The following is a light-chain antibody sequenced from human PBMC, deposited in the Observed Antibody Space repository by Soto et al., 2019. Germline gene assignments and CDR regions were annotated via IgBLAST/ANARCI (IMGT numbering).Light chain of an antibody. CDR2: GAS. CDR1: QSVSNNY. J-gene: IGKJ2*01. CDR3: QQYGVSPLMFT. V-gene: IGKV3-20*01. Sequence: EIVLVQSPGTLSLSPGKRATLSCRASQSVSNNYLAWYQQKPGQAPRLLIYGASSRATGVPDRFSDSGTGTDFSLTITRLEPEDFSVYYCQQYGVSPLMFTFGQGTKVGVK.